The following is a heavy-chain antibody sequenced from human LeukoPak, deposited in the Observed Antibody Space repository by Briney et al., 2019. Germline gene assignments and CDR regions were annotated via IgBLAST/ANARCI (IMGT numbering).Heavy chain of an antibody. V-gene: IGHV4-59*01. D-gene: IGHD2-21*01. CDR2: IYYSGSI. Sequence: SETLSLTCTVSGGSISSYYWSWIRQPPGKGLEWIGYIYYSGSINYNPSLKSRVTISVDTSKNQFSLKLSSVTAADTAVYYCARSSVIPYWYFDLWGRGTLVTVSS. J-gene: IGHJ2*01. CDR3: ARSSVIPYWYFDL. CDR1: GGSISSYY.